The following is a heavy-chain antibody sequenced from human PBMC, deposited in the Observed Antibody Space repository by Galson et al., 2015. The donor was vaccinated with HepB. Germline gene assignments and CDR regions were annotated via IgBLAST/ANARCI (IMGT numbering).Heavy chain of an antibody. CDR1: GFTFSSYA. D-gene: IGHD5-12*01. Sequence: SLRLSCAASGFTFSSYAMHWVRQAPGKGLEWVAVISYDGSNKYYADSVKGRFTISRDNSKNTLYLQMNSLRAEDTAVYYCARDGEGAYSGYARPVGWTFDYWGQGTLVTVSS. V-gene: IGHV3-30-3*01. CDR3: ARDGEGAYSGYARPVGWTFDY. CDR2: ISYDGSNK. J-gene: IGHJ4*02.